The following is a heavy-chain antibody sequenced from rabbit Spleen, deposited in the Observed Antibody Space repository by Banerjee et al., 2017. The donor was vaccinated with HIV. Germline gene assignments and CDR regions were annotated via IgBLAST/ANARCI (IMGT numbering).Heavy chain of an antibody. D-gene: IGHD1-1*01. CDR1: GFSFSSSYY. Sequence: QEQLEESGGDLVKPEGSLTLTCTASGFSFSSSYYMYWVRQAPGKGLELIGCIYTNNVGTFYANWAKGRFTISKTSSTTVTLQLNSLTAADTATYFCARDPSATYSGYGGGFDFWGPGTLVTVS. CDR3: ARDPSATYSGYGGGFDF. V-gene: IGHV1S45*01. J-gene: IGHJ4*01. CDR2: IYTNNVGT.